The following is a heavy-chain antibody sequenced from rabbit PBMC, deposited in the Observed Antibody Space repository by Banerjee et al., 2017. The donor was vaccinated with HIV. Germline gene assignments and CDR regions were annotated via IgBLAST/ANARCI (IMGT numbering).Heavy chain of an antibody. J-gene: IGHJ4*01. CDR2: SDGGVNSST. Sequence: QEQLKESGGDLVKPEGSLTLTCTASGFSFSSSYWICWVRQVPGKGLEWIACSDGGVNSSTYSANRAKGRFTISKTSSTTVSLQITSLAAADTASYFCARDGGWVTLFNLRGPGTLVTVS. V-gene: IGHV1S45*01. CDR1: GFSFSSSYW. CDR3: ARDGGWVTLFNL. D-gene: IGHD4-1*01.